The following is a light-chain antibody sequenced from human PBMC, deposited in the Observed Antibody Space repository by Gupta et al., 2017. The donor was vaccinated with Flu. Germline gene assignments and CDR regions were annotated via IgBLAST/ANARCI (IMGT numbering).Light chain of an antibody. CDR1: TSISSSS. CDR3: QQYCTPPFT. V-gene: IGKV3-20*01. J-gene: IGKJ4*01. Sequence: IVLTRSPGTLSLSHGETASLSGRASTSISSSSLAWYQQKPGKAPRLLIYDASSWASGVPDRFSGSGSGTDFTLTSSSLEPEDFAAYYCQQYCTPPFTFGGGTKLEIK. CDR2: DAS.